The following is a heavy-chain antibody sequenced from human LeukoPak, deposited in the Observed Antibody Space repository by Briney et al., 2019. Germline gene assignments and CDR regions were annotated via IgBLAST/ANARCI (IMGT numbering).Heavy chain of an antibody. CDR3: ASGPVPNARRRAGSYYYYMDV. CDR2: INWNGGST. CDR1: GFTFDDYG. Sequence: GGSLRLSCAASGFTFDDYGMSWVRQAPGKGLEWVSGINWNGGSTGYADSVKGRFTISRDNAKNSLYLQMNSLRAEDTALYYCASGPVPNARRRAGSYYYYMDVWGKGTTVTVSS. V-gene: IGHV3-20*04. D-gene: IGHD1-26*01. J-gene: IGHJ6*03.